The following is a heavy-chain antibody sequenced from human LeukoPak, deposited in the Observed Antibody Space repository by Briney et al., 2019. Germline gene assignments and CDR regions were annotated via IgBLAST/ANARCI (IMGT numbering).Heavy chain of an antibody. CDR3: AKGPSIAAAGTFDP. D-gene: IGHD6-13*01. CDR2: IRGSSDST. CDR1: GFTFSNFA. Sequence: PGGSLRLSCAASGFTFSNFAMNWVRQAPGKGLEWVSAIRGSSDSTYYADSVTGRFTISRDNSKNTLYLQVNSLRAEDTAIYYCAKGPSIAAAGTFDPWGQGTLVTVSS. J-gene: IGHJ5*02. V-gene: IGHV3-23*01.